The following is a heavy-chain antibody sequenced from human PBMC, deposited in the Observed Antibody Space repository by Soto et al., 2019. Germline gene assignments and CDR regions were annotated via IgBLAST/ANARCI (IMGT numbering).Heavy chain of an antibody. CDR3: ASHVDTARPFDY. Sequence: SVKVSFKASGYTFTGYYMHWVRQAPGQGLEWMGWINPNSGGTNYAQKFQGRVTMTRDTSISTAYMELSRLRSDDTAVSYCASHVDTARPFDYWGQGTLVTVSS. D-gene: IGHD5-18*01. V-gene: IGHV1-2*02. CDR1: GYTFTGYY. CDR2: INPNSGGT. J-gene: IGHJ4*02.